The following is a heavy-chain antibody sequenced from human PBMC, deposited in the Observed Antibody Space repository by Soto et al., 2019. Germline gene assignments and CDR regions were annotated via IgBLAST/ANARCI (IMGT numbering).Heavy chain of an antibody. D-gene: IGHD1-7*01. J-gene: IGHJ4*02. CDR2: ISPYNGNT. Sequence: ASVKVSCKCSGYPPPXHXXXXXRQAPGQGLEWMGWISPYNGNTXXAQKLQGRVTMTTDTSTSTASMELRTLRSDDTALYYCARDRYLELNYWGQGTLVTVSS. CDR1: GYPPPXHX. CDR3: ARDRYLELNY. V-gene: IGHV1-18*04.